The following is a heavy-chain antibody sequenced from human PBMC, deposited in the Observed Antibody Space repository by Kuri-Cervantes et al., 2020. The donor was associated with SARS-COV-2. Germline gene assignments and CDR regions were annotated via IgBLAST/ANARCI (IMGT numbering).Heavy chain of an antibody. CDR2: ISSSSSYT. V-gene: IGHV3-21*01. Sequence: GESLKISCAASGFTFSSYSMNWVRQAPGKGLEWVSSISSSSSYTYYADSVKGRSTISRDNAKNSLYLQVNSLRAEDTAVYYCARDLAYWGQGTLVTVSS. J-gene: IGHJ4*02. CDR3: ARDLAY. D-gene: IGHD3-16*01. CDR1: GFTFSSYS.